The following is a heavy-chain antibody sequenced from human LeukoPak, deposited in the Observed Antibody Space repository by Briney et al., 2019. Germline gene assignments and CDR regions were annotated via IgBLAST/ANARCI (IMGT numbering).Heavy chain of an antibody. V-gene: IGHV1-69*13. CDR3: ARFRGVGLYYYYMDV. J-gene: IGHJ6*03. CDR1: GGTFSSYA. CDR2: IIPIFGTA. Sequence: ASVKVSCKASGGTFSSYAISWVRQAPGQGLEWMGGIIPIFGTANYAQKFQGRVTITADESTSTAYMELSSLRSEDTAVYYCARFRGVGLYYYYMDVWGKGTTVTVSS. D-gene: IGHD2-15*01.